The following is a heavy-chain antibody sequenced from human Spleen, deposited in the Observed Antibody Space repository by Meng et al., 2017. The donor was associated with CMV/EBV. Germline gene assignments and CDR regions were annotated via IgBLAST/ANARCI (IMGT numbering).Heavy chain of an antibody. D-gene: IGHD6-19*01. CDR1: GFTVSSNY. CDR3: AKRLGRDDAFDI. Sequence: GESLKISCAASGFTVSSNYMSWVRQAPGKGLEWVSVIYSGGSTYYADSVKGRFTISRDNSKNTLYLQMNSLRAEDTAVYYCAKRLGRDDAFDIWGQGTMVTVSS. V-gene: IGHV3-66*04. CDR2: IYSGGST. J-gene: IGHJ3*02.